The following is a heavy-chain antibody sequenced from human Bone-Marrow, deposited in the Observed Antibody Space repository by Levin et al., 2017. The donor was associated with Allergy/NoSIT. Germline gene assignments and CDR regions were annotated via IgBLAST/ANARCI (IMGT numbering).Heavy chain of an antibody. Sequence: GESLKISCKASGYTFTDYYMHWLRQAPGERLEWMAWINPNSGATRYAQKFQGRVTMTRDTSITTFYMELNRLTSDDTAVYYCTRDHYTSSTGRFLGDYWGQGTLVTVSS. V-gene: IGHV1-2*02. CDR1: GYTFTDYY. D-gene: IGHD2-8*02. CDR2: INPNSGAT. CDR3: TRDHYTSSTGRFLGDY. J-gene: IGHJ4*02.